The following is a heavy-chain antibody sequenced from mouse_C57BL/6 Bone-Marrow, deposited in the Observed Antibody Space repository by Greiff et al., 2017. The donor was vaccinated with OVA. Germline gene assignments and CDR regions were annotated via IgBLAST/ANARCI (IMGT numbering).Heavy chain of an antibody. V-gene: IGHV3-6*01. CDR1: GYSITSGYY. CDR3: ARGYYYYNAMDY. CDR2: ISYDGSN. J-gene: IGHJ4*01. Sequence: EVQLQQSGPGLVKPSQSLSLTCSVTGYSITSGYYWNWIRQFPGNKLEWMGYISYDGSNNYNPSLKNRISITRDTSKNQFFLKLNSVTTEDTATYYCARGYYYYNAMDYWGQGTSVTVSS. D-gene: IGHD2-12*01.